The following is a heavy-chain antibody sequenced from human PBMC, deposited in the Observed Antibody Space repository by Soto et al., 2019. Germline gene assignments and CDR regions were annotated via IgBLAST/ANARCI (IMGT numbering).Heavy chain of an antibody. CDR1: GFTFSSYA. CDR2: ISGSGGGT. J-gene: IGHJ4*02. Sequence: PVGSLRLSCAASGFTFSSYAMSWVRQAPGKGLEWVSTISGSGGGTYYADSMKGRFTISRDNSKNTLYLQMYSLRVVDTAVYYCARESDHWGQGTLVTVSS. V-gene: IGHV3-23*01. CDR3: ARESDH.